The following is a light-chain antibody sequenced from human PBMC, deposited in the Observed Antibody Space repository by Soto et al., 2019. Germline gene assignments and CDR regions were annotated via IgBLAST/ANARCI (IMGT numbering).Light chain of an antibody. CDR2: KAS. V-gene: IGKV1-5*03. J-gene: IGKJ4*01. Sequence: DIQMTQSPSTLSASVGDRVTITCRASQTISIWLAWYQHKPGKAPNLLIYKASSLKSGVPSRFSGSGSGTEFTLTISSLQPDDFATYYCQQYNSFPLTCGGGTKVHIK. CDR1: QTISIW. CDR3: QQYNSFPLT.